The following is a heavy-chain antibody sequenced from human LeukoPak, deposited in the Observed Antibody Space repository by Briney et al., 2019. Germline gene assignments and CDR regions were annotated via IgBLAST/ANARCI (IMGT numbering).Heavy chain of an antibody. D-gene: IGHD5-24*01. CDR1: GFTFSNYA. CDR3: AKDQPADGYNSI. V-gene: IGHV3-23*01. Sequence: GGSLRLSCAASGFTFSNYAMSWVRQAPNKGLEWVSTMDGGGHSTYYADSAKGRFTISRDNSKNTLYLQMKSRRAEDTAVYYCAKDQPADGYNSIWGQGTLVTVSS. CDR2: MDGGGHST. J-gene: IGHJ4*02.